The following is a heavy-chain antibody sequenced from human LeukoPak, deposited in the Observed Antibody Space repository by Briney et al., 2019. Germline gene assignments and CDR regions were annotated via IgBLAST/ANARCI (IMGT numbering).Heavy chain of an antibody. Sequence: SSETLSLTCPVSGGSISSGGYYWSWIRQHPGKGLEWIGYIYYNGSTYYNPALKSRVTISLDTSKNHFSLKLSSVTAADTAVYYCARGYSSSWYRWFDPGGQGTLVTVSS. V-gene: IGHV4-31*03. D-gene: IGHD6-13*01. J-gene: IGHJ5*02. CDR3: ARGYSSSWYRWFDP. CDR1: GGSISSGGYY. CDR2: IYYNGST.